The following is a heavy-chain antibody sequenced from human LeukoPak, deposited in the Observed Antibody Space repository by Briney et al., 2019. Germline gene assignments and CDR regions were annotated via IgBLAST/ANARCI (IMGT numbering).Heavy chain of an antibody. J-gene: IGHJ4*02. CDR1: GFTFNNAW. Sequence: GGALGLSCAASGFTFNNAWLSWLRQAPGKGLEGVSRIRAETAGGTTDYGAPENGRFTISSDDSKNTLYLQMNMLKNEDTAVYFCSTGGGTNDYWGQGTLVTVSS. V-gene: IGHV3-15*01. CDR2: IRAETAGGTT. D-gene: IGHD2-15*01. CDR3: STGGGTNDY.